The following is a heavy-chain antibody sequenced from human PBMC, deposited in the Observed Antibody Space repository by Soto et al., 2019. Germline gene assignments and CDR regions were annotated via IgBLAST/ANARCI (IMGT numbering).Heavy chain of an antibody. CDR2: FYWAYDK. V-gene: IGHV2-5*02. D-gene: IGHD2-21*01. Sequence: QITLKESGPTLVTPTQTQTLTCTFSGFSLNTGGLGLCRLHHGPAHALEFLGLFYWAYDKRDNPCLKSRLTITRETSTNQVVLTMTNMNPLDAGTSYCVHSRCAGDCPQSYSPHFYYGLDVCGPGSTITVSS. CDR3: VHSRCAGDCPQSYSPHFYYGLDV. CDR1: GFSLNTGGLG. J-gene: IGHJ6*02.